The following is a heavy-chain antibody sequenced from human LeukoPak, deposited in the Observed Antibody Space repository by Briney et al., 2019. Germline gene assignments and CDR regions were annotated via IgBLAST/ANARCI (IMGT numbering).Heavy chain of an antibody. D-gene: IGHD4-11*01. CDR3: ATLMTTVTRFPYYYYMDV. Sequence: ASVKVSCKVSGYTFTDYYMHWVQQAHGKGLEWMGLVDPEDGETIYAEKFQGRVTITADTSTDTAYMELSSLRSEDTAVYYCATLMTTVTRFPYYYYMDVWGKGTTVTVSS. CDR2: VDPEDGET. V-gene: IGHV1-69-2*01. CDR1: GYTFTDYY. J-gene: IGHJ6*03.